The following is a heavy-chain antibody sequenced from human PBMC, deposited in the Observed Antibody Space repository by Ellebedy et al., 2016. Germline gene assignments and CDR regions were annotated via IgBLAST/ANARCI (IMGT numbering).Heavy chain of an antibody. CDR3: AREASSYYDILTGYYFDY. V-gene: IGHV3-21*01. CDR1: GFTFSSYS. D-gene: IGHD3-9*01. J-gene: IGHJ4*02. CDR2: ISSSSSYI. Sequence: GESLKISCAASGFTFSSYSMNWVRQAPGKGLEWVSSISSSSSYIYYADSVKGRFTISRDNAKNSLYLQMNSLRAEDTAVYYCAREASSYYDILTGYYFDYWGQGTLVTVSS.